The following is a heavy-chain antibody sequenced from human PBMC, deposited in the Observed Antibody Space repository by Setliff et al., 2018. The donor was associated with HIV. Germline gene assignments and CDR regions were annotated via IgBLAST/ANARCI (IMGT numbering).Heavy chain of an antibody. V-gene: IGHV1-69*13. D-gene: IGHD3-16*02. CDR1: GGTFSSYG. J-gene: IGHJ6*03. CDR2: ITPISGTA. Sequence: SVKVSCKASGGTFSSYGISWVRQAPGQGLEWMGGITPISGTANYAQKLQGRVTIAADEFTSTAYMELSSLRSEDTAVYYCVRGGQYYRSTYYYYYMDVWGKGTTVTVSS. CDR3: VRGGQYYRSTYYYYYMDV.